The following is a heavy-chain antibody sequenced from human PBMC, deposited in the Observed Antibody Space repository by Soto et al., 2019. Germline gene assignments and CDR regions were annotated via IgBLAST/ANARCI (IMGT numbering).Heavy chain of an antibody. CDR2: ISGSGDGT. CDR3: AKAISDYAFVRLDV. V-gene: IGHV3-23*01. Sequence: EVQLLESGGGLVKPGGSLRLSCAASGFTFSSYAMSWVRQAPGKGLEWVAGISGSGDGTYYADSVKGRFTISRDNTKNTLNLQMNSPIADDTALYYCAKAISDYAFVRLDVWSNGTTVTVSS. D-gene: IGHD4-17*01. J-gene: IGHJ6*04. CDR1: GFTFSSYA.